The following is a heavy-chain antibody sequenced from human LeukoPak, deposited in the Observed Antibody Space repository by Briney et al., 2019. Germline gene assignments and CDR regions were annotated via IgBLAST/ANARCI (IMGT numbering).Heavy chain of an antibody. CDR2: INHSGST. V-gene: IGHV4-34*01. CDR1: GGSFSGYY. D-gene: IGHD1-26*01. Sequence: SETLSLTCAVYGGSFSGYYWSWIRQPPGKGLEWIGEINHSGSTNYNPSLKSRVTISVDTSKNQFSLKLSSVTAADTAVYYCARRPRTSGSHDGPSGLDYWGQGNLVTVSS. CDR3: ARRPRTSGSHDGPSGLDY. J-gene: IGHJ4*02.